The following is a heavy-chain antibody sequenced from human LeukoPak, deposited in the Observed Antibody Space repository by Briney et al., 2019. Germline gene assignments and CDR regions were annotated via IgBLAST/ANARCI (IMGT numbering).Heavy chain of an antibody. J-gene: IGHJ6*02. CDR1: GFTFSTYA. Sequence: GGSLRLSCAASGFTFSTYAMSWVRQAPGKGLEWVSGISGSGGSTYYADSVKGRFTISRDNFKDAVYLEMNRLRAEDTAVYYCAKEQIDYYDTSGDYYYFYGMDVWGQGTTVTVSS. CDR2: ISGSGGST. CDR3: AKEQIDYYDTSGDYYYFYGMDV. V-gene: IGHV3-23*01. D-gene: IGHD3-22*01.